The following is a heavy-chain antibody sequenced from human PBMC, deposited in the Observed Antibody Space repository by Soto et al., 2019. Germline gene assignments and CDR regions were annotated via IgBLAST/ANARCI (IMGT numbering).Heavy chain of an antibody. CDR1: GYTFTSYD. CDR3: ARGIKYGAYTRWFDP. V-gene: IGHV1-8*01. J-gene: IGHJ5*02. Sequence: QVQLVQSGAEVKKPGASVKVSCKASGYTFTSYDINWVRQATGQGLEYLGWMNPNSGNTGYVQKFKGRVTMTRYTSISTAYMELSSLLSADSAVYFCARGIKYGAYTRWFDPWGQGTLGTVSS. D-gene: IGHD4-17*01. CDR2: MNPNSGNT.